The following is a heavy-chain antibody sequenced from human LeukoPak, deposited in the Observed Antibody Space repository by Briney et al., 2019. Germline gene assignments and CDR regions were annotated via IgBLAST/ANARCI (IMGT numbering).Heavy chain of an antibody. CDR2: IYYSGST. CDR3: ARGRGGSGLIIYYYYMDV. D-gene: IGHD3-10*01. J-gene: IGHJ6*03. CDR1: GGSISSSSYY. V-gene: IGHV4-39*07. Sequence: PSETLSLTCTVSGGSISSSSYYWGWIRQPPGKGLEWIGSIYYSGSTYYNPSLKSRVTISVDTSKNQFSLKLSSVTAADTAVYYCARGRGGSGLIIYYYYMDVWGKGTTVTISS.